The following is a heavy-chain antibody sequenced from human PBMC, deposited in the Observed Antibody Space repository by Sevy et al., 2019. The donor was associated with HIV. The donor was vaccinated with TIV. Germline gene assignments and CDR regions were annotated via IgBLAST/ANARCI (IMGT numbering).Heavy chain of an antibody. CDR1: GGSITSLY. D-gene: IGHD1-26*01. CDR2: IYYNGHI. J-gene: IGHJ4*02. Sequence: SETLFLTCTVSGGSITSLYWNWIRQPPGKGLEWIANIYYNGHINYNPTLKSRVTLSLDTSKNQFSLRLSSVTAADTAMYYCAGENAWGRGYSWGQGTLVTVSS. V-gene: IGHV4-59*08. CDR3: AGENAWGRGYS.